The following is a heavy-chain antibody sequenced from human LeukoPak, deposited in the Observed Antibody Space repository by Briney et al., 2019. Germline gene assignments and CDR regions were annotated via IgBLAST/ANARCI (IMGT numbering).Heavy chain of an antibody. J-gene: IGHJ4*02. V-gene: IGHV3-23*01. D-gene: IGHD2-8*02. CDR3: CSRYSSGRGFDS. CDR1: GFTFSSRA. Sequence: SGGSLRPSCTASGFTFSSRAMSWVRQAPGKGLEWVSTISAGGFTTYDADSVKGRFTISRDNSKKTLYLQMNSLRAEDTAVYYCCSRYSSGRGFDSWGQGALVTVSS. CDR2: ISAGGFTT.